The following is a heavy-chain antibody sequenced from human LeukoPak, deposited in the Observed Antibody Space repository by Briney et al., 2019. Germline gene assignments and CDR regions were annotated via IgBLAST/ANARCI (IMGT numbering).Heavy chain of an antibody. CDR3: ARVVTAIGSYYFDY. V-gene: IGHV3-9*01. CDR2: ISWNSGSI. Sequence: GRSLRLSCAASGFTFDDYAMHWVRQAPGKGLERVSGISWNSGSIGYADSVKGRFTISRDNAKNSLYLQMNSLRAEDTALYYCARVVTAIGSYYFDYWGQGTLVTVSS. J-gene: IGHJ4*02. D-gene: IGHD2-21*02. CDR1: GFTFDDYA.